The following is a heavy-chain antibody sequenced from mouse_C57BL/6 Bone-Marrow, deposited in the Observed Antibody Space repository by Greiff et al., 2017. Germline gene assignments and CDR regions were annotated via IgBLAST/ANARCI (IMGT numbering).Heavy chain of an antibody. J-gene: IGHJ1*03. CDR1: GYTFTSYW. V-gene: IGHV1-61*01. D-gene: IGHD1-1*01. CDR3: ARGPPYCGSSYRGYCDV. CDR2: IYPSDSET. Sequence: QVQLQQPGAELVRPGSSVKLSCKASGYTFTSYWMDWVKQRPGQGLVWIGNIYPSDSETHYNQKLKDKATLTVDKSSSTAYMQVSSLTAEDSAVYYCARGPPYCGSSYRGYCDVWGTGTTVTVSS.